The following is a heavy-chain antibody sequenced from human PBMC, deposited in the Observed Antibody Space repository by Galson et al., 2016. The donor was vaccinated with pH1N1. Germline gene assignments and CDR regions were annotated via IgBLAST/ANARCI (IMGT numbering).Heavy chain of an antibody. Sequence: SLRLSCATSGFSFSSYWFHWVRQDPAKGLVWVARIDEDGEPTNYADSVRGRFTIYRDNAKNTLYLEMNSLRAEDTAVYYCARDLCGREDYWGQGTLVTVSS. CDR3: ARDLCGREDY. D-gene: IGHD1-26*01. J-gene: IGHJ4*02. CDR1: GFSFSSYW. V-gene: IGHV3-74*01. CDR2: IDEDGEPT.